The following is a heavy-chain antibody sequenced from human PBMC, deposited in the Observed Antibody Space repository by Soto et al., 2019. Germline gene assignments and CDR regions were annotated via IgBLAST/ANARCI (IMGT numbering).Heavy chain of an antibody. CDR1: GFPFSSYS. V-gene: IGHV3-23*01. CDR3: AKGSEGCSGGSCYPPYYFDY. CDR2: ISGSGGST. Sequence: GGSLSLSCAASGFPFSSYSMSWVRQAPGKGLEWVSAISGSGGSTYYADSVKGRFTISRDNSKNTLYLQMNSLRAEDTAVYYCAKGSEGCSGGSCYPPYYFDYWGQGTLVTVSS. D-gene: IGHD2-15*01. J-gene: IGHJ4*02.